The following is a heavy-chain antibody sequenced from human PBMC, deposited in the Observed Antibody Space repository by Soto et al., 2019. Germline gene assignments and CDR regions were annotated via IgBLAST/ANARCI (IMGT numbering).Heavy chain of an antibody. D-gene: IGHD6-13*01. V-gene: IGHV1-18*01. CDR3: ASSIAADGLYYYYGMDV. J-gene: IGHJ6*02. CDR2: ISAYNGNT. CDR1: GYTFTSYG. Sequence: QVQLVQSGAEVKKPGASVKVSCKASGYTFTSYGISWVRQAPGQGLEWMGWISAYNGNTNYAQKIQGRVNMTTETYTSTAYMEMRSLRSDDTAVYYCASSIAADGLYYYYGMDVWGQGTTVTVSS.